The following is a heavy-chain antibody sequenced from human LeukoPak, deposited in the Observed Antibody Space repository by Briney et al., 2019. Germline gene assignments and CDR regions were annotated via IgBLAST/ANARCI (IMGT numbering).Heavy chain of an antibody. Sequence: GGSLGLSCAASGFTFSSYSMNWVRQAPGKGLEWVSSISSSGRYIYYADSVKGRFTISRDNAKNSLYLQMNSLRAEDTAVYYCSRGEGSCSGGSCYAIDYWGQGTLGTVSS. V-gene: IGHV3-21*01. CDR1: GFTFSSYS. D-gene: IGHD2-15*01. J-gene: IGHJ4*02. CDR2: ISSSGRYI. CDR3: SRGEGSCSGGSCYAIDY.